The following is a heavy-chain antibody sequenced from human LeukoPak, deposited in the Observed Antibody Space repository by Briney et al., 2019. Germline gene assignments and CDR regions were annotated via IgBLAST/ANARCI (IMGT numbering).Heavy chain of an antibody. CDR3: ATMYYYDSSGYTPFDY. D-gene: IGHD3-22*01. CDR2: MNPNSGNT. CDR1: GYTFTSYD. J-gene: IGHJ4*02. V-gene: IGHV1-8*01. Sequence: ASVKVSCKASGYTFTSYDINWVRQATGQGLEWMGWMNPNSGNTGCAQKFQGRVTMTRNTSISTAYMELSSLRSEDTAVYYCATMYYYDSSGYTPFDYWGQGTLVTVSS.